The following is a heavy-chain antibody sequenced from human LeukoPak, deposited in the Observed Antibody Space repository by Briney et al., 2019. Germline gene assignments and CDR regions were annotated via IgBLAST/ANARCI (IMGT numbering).Heavy chain of an antibody. Sequence: KRGESLKISCKGSRYNFTSYWIGWVRQMPGKGLEWMGIIYPGDSDTRYSPSFQGQVTISTDKSISTAYLQWRSLQASDTAMYYCARLSPPGRTWFDPWGQGTLVTVSS. J-gene: IGHJ5*02. CDR2: IYPGDSDT. CDR1: RYNFTSYW. V-gene: IGHV5-51*01. CDR3: ARLSPPGRTWFDP.